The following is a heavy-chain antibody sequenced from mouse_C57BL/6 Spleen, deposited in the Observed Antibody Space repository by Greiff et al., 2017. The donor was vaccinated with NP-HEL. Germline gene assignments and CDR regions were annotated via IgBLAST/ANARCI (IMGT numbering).Heavy chain of an antibody. D-gene: IGHD1-1*01. CDR1: GYTFTSYW. V-gene: IGHV1-64*01. J-gene: IGHJ2*01. Sequence: QVQLQQSGAELVKPGASVKLSCKASGYTFTSYWMHWVKQRPGQGLEWIGMIHPNSGSTNYNEKFKSKATLTVDKSSSTAYMQLSSLTSEDSAVYYCALITTVVATRNYWGQGTTLTVSS. CDR2: IHPNSGST. CDR3: ALITTVVATRNY.